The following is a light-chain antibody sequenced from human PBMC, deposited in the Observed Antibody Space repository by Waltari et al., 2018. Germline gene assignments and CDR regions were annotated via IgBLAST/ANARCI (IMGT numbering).Light chain of an antibody. CDR1: ALPTKY. CDR2: EDN. CDR3: YSTDSSSFPL. J-gene: IGLJ3*02. V-gene: IGLV3-10*01. Sequence: SHELTQPPSVSVSPGQTARITCSGDALPTKYIYWYQQKSGQAPVMLIYEDNKRPSGIPGRFSGSSSGTLATLTVSGAVVKDEGDYYCYSTDSSSFPLFGGGTRLTVL.